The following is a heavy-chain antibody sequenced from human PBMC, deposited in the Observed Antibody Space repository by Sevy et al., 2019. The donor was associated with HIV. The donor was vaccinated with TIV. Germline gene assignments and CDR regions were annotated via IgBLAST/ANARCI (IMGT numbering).Heavy chain of an antibody. CDR2: ISNYNSNQ. CDR3: ARGLSVVATQGVWFDP. V-gene: IGHV1-18*01. D-gene: IGHD2-15*01. Sequence: ASLKVSCKASGYTFASYGITWVRQAPGQGLEWMGWISNYNSNQKSVQKFQARVTMTTDTSTSTAYMELTRLTKDDTAVYYCARGLSVVATQGVWFDPWGQGTQVTVSS. J-gene: IGHJ5*02. CDR1: GYTFASYG.